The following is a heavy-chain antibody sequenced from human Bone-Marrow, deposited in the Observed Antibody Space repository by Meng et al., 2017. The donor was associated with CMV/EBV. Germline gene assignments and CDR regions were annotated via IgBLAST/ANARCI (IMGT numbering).Heavy chain of an antibody. Sequence: GESLKISCAASGFTFSSFSMNWVRQAPGKGLEWVSSISSSSGYIYYADSVKGRFTISRDNAKNSLYLQMNSLRAEDTAVYYCARWDYWGQGTLVTVSS. CDR1: GFTFSSFS. J-gene: IGHJ4*02. V-gene: IGHV3-21*01. CDR2: ISSSSGYI. CDR3: ARWDY.